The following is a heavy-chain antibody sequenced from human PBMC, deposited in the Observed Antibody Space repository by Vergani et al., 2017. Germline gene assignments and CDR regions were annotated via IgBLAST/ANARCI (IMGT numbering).Heavy chain of an antibody. CDR1: GGTFSSYA. CDR3: ALDPAMGEYYYYYYMDV. J-gene: IGHJ6*03. D-gene: IGHD5-18*01. V-gene: IGHV1-69*01. Sequence: QVQLVQSGAEVKKPGSSVKVSCKASGGTFSSYAISWVRQAPGQGLEWMGGIIPIFGTANYAQKFQGRVTITADESTSTAYMELSSLRSEDTAVYYCALDPAMGEYYYYYYMDVWGKGTTVTVSS. CDR2: IIPIFGTA.